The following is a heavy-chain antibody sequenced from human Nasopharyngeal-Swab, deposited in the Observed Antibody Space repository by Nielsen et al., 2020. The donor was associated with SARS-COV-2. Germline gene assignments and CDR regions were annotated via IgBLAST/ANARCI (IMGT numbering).Heavy chain of an antibody. CDR2: INTNTGNP. CDR3: ARGNIAIQYYYYGMDV. D-gene: IGHD2/OR15-2a*01. J-gene: IGHJ6*02. Sequence: ASVKVSCKASGYTFTSYAMNWVRQAPGQGLEWMGWINTNTGNPTYVQGFTGRFVFSLDTSVSTAYLQISSLKAEDTAVYYCARGNIAIQYYYYGMDVWGQGTTVTVSS. CDR1: GYTFTSYA. V-gene: IGHV7-4-1*02.